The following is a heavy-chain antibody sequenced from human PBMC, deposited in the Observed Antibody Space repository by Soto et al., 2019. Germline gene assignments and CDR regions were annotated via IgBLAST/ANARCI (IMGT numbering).Heavy chain of an antibody. V-gene: IGHV4-39*01. D-gene: IGHD3-22*01. CDR3: ARLGDYYDSSGYYFHY. CDR1: GGSISSSSYY. J-gene: IGHJ4*02. CDR2: IYYSGST. Sequence: PSETLSLTCTVSGGSISSSSYYWGWIRQPPGKGLEWIGSIYYSGSTYYNPSLKSRVTISVDTSKNQFSLKLSSVTAADTAVYYCARLGDYYDSSGYYFHYWGQGTLVTVSS.